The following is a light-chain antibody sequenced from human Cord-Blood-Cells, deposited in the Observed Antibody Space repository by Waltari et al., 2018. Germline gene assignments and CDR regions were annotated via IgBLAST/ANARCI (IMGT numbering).Light chain of an antibody. CDR1: KSVLYSSNNKNY. Sequence: DIVMTQSPDSMAVSLGERANITCKSSKSVLYSSNNKNYFAWAQQKPGQPPKLLIYWASTRESGVPDRFSGSGSGTDFTLTISSLQAEDVAVYYCQQYYSTPLTFGGGTKVEIK. V-gene: IGKV4-1*01. J-gene: IGKJ4*01. CDR3: QQYYSTPLT. CDR2: WAS.